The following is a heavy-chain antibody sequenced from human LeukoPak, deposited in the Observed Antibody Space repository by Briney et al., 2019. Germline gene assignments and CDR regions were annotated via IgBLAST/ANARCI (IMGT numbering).Heavy chain of an antibody. CDR2: INHSGST. CDR3: ARGKGRDKRRNGPRGAFDY. J-gene: IGHJ4*02. CDR1: GGSFSGYY. Sequence: KASETLSLTCAVYGGSFSGYYWSWIRQPPGKGLEWIGEINHSGSTNHNPSLKSRVTISVDTSKNQFSLKLSSETAADTAVYYCARGKGRDKRRNGPRGAFDYWGQGTLVTVSS. V-gene: IGHV4-34*01. D-gene: IGHD1-1*01.